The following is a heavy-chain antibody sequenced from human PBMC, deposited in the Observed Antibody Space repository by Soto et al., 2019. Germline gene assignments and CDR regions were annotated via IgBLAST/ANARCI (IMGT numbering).Heavy chain of an antibody. V-gene: IGHV3-21*01. CDR2: ISSSSSYI. D-gene: IGHD2-8*01. CDR1: GFTFSSYS. Sequence: EVQLVESGGGLVKPGGSLRLSCAASGFTFSSYSMNWVRQAPGKGLEWVPSISSSSSYIYYADSVKGRFTISRDNAKNSLYLQMNSLRAEDTAVYYCARVHCTNGVCYRDAFDIWGQGTMVTVSS. CDR3: ARVHCTNGVCYRDAFDI. J-gene: IGHJ3*02.